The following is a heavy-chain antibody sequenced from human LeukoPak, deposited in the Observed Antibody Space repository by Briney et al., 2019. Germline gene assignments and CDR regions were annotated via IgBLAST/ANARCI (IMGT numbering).Heavy chain of an antibody. Sequence: GGSLRLSCVASGFTFSSYSMNWVRQAPGKGLEWLSSISSSSSYKYYTDSVKGRFTISRDNAKNSLYLQMNSLGAEDTAVYYCARSAAGTYYWGQGTLVTVSS. D-gene: IGHD1-1*01. CDR1: GFTFSSYS. CDR3: ARSAAGTYY. V-gene: IGHV3-21*01. CDR2: ISSSSSYK. J-gene: IGHJ4*02.